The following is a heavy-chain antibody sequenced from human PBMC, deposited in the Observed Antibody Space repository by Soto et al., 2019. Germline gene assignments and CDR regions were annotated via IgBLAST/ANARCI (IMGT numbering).Heavy chain of an antibody. V-gene: IGHV1-18*01. D-gene: IGHD5-12*01. J-gene: IGHJ6*02. CDR2: ISAYSGNT. CDR1: GYTFTSYG. Sequence: ASVKVSCKASGYTFTSYGISWVRQAPGQGLEWMGWISAYSGNTNYAQKLQGRVTMTTDTSTSTAYMELRSLRSEDTAVYYCARERVEMATGDYYYYGMDVWGQGTTVTVSS. CDR3: ARERVEMATGDYYYYGMDV.